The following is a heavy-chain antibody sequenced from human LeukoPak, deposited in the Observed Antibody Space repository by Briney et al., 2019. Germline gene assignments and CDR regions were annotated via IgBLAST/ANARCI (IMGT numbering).Heavy chain of an antibody. CDR3: ARDKHTGYETFDY. Sequence: ASVKVSCKASGYTFTGYYIHWVRQAPGQGLEWMGWINPNNGGTNYAQKFQGRVTMTRDTSISTAYMELNRLTSDDTAVYYCARDKHTGYETFDYWGQGTPVTVS. CDR1: GYTFTGYY. J-gene: IGHJ4*02. V-gene: IGHV1-2*02. CDR2: INPNNGGT. D-gene: IGHD5-12*01.